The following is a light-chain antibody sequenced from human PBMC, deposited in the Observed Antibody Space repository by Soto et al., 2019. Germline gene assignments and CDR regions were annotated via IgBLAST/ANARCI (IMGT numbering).Light chain of an antibody. CDR1: SSNIANNA. J-gene: IGLJ3*02. Sequence: QSVLTQPPSVSGAPRQKVTMSCSGSSSNIANNAVNWYQHLPGKAPKLLIYFDDLLPSGVSDRFSGSKSGTSASLAITGLQSEDEADYYCAAWDDSLDGWVFGGGTKLTVL. CDR3: AAWDDSLDGWV. CDR2: FDD. V-gene: IGLV1-36*01.